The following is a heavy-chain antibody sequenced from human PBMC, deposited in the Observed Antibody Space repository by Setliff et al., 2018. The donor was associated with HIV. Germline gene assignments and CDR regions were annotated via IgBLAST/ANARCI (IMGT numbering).Heavy chain of an antibody. CDR1: GGTFNNYA. CDR3: ATVFYYNSESYSLDY. V-gene: IGHV1-69*13. J-gene: IGHJ4*02. D-gene: IGHD3-10*01. CDR2: IIPLSGTT. Sequence: GASVKVSCKASGGTFNNYAISWVRQAPGQGLEWVGGIIPLSGTTNYAQKFQGRVTITADESTNTAHMELNSLRSIDTAMYYCATVFYYNSESYSLDYWGQGMLVTVSS.